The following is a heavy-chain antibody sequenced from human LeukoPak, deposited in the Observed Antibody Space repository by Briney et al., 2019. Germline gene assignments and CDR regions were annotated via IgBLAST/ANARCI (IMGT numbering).Heavy chain of an antibody. CDR1: SGSISTSNYY. CDR2: IFYSGST. D-gene: IGHD1-26*01. CDR3: AREGGWWELRP. V-gene: IGHV4-39*07. Sequence: SETLSLTCTVSSGSISTSNYYWGWVRQPPGKALEWIGNIFYSGSTYYSPSLKSRVTISVDTSKNQFSLKLRSVTAADTAVYYCAREGGWWELRPWGQGTLVTVSS. J-gene: IGHJ4*02.